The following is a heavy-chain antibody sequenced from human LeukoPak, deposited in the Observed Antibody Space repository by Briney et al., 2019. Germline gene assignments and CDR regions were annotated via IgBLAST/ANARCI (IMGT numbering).Heavy chain of an antibody. CDR3: ARECSIWFGELFCGMDV. CDR2: TYYRSKWYN. CDR1: GDSVSSNSAA. Sequence: SQTLSHTCAISGDSVSSNSAAWNWIRQSPSRGLEWLGRTYYRSKWYNDYAVSVKSRITINPDTSKNQFSLQLNSVTPEDTAVYYCARECSIWFGELFCGMDVWGQGTTVTVSS. D-gene: IGHD3-10*01. V-gene: IGHV6-1*01. J-gene: IGHJ6*02.